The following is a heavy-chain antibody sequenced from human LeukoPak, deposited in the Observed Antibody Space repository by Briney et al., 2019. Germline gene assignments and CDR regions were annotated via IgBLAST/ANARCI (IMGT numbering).Heavy chain of an antibody. CDR2: IYPGDSDT. Sequence: GESLKISCKGSGYSFTSYWIGWVRQMPGKGLEWMGIIYPGDSDTRYSPSLQGKVTLSADKSLRTAYLQWSSLGASDTAMYYCARLPIVRFEEGYFDYWGQGTLVTVSS. CDR3: ARLPIVRFEEGYFDY. J-gene: IGHJ4*02. V-gene: IGHV5-51*01. D-gene: IGHD3-10*01. CDR1: GYSFTSYW.